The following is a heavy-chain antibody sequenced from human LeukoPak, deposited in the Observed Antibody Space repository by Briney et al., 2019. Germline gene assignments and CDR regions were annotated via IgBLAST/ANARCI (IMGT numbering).Heavy chain of an antibody. CDR1: GFTVTTNY. D-gene: IGHD1-26*01. CDR3: ARRLEYSGSKGVFDY. CDR2: IYSGGYT. Sequence: GGSLRLSCAASGFTVTTNYMTWVRQAPGKGLKWVSIIYSGGYTDYADSVKGRFTISRDNSKNTLDLQMNSLRAEDTAVYYCARRLEYSGSKGVFDYWGQGTLVTVSS. V-gene: IGHV3-66*01. J-gene: IGHJ4*02.